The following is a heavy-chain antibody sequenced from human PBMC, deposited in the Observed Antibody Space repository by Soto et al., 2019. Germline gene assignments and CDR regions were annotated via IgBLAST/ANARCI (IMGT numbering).Heavy chain of an antibody. V-gene: IGHV2-5*02. CDR2: IYWDNDK. J-gene: IGHJ4*02. CDR1: GFSLTTGGVG. Sequence: QITLEESGPTLLKPTQTLTLTCTFSGFSLTTGGVGVGWVRQPPGKALEWLAVIYWDNDKRYSPSLRSRLPITRDTSREQVVLTRPGTGPVATATYYWAHRLGKDGFWNGGYFCHWGQGTLVTVSA. D-gene: IGHD3-3*01. CDR3: AHRLGKDGFWNGGYFCH.